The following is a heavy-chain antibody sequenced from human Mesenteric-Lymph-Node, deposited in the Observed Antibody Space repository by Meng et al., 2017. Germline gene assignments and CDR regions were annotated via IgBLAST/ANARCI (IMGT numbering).Heavy chain of an antibody. CDR1: VWSFSGYS. D-gene: IGHD2-15*01. V-gene: IGHV4-34*01. CDR3: ARDQGGAGAY. J-gene: IGHJ4*02. Sequence: QVQLQQWGAGQLKPSETLSLTCAVYVWSFSGYSWNWTRQSQGKGLVWIGDINHSGSTNYNPSLKSRVTISVDTSKNQFSLKLSYVTAADTAVYYCARDQGGAGAYWGQGTLVTVSS. CDR2: INHSGST.